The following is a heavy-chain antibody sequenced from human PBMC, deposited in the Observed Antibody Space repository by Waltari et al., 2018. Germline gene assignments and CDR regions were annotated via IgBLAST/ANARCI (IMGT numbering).Heavy chain of an antibody. D-gene: IGHD6-6*01. CDR2: IIPIFGTA. CDR3: ARGLPPLVARPGVPFDY. V-gene: IGHV1-69*01. CDR1: GGTFSSYA. J-gene: IGHJ4*02. Sequence: QVQLVQSGAEVKKPGSSVKVSCKASGGTFSSYAISWVRQAPGQGLEWMGGIIPIFGTANYAQKFQGRVTITADESTSTAYMELSSLRSEDTAVYYCARGLPPLVARPGVPFDYWGQGTLVTVSS.